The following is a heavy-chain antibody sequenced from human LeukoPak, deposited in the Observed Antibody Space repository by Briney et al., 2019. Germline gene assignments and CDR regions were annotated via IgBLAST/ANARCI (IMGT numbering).Heavy chain of an antibody. V-gene: IGHV1-24*01. Sequence: ASVKVSCKVSGYTLTELSMHWVRQAPGKGLEWMGGFDPEDGETIYAQKFQGRVTMTEDTSTDTAYMELSSLRSEDTAVYYCATVHYDYVWGSYRSRYYFDYWGQRTLVTVSS. CDR2: FDPEDGET. J-gene: IGHJ4*02. CDR3: ATVHYDYVWGSYRSRYYFDY. CDR1: GYTLTELS. D-gene: IGHD3-16*02.